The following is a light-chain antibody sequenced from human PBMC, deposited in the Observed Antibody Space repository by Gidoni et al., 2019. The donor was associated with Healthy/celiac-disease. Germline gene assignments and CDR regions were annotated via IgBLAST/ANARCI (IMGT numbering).Light chain of an antibody. CDR1: SSNIGSNT. Sequence: QSVLTQPPSASGTPVQSVTISCSGSSSNIGSNTVNWYQQLPGTAPKLLIYSNNQRPSGVPDRASGSKSGTSASLAISGLQSEDEADYYCAAWDDSLNGLVFGGGTKLTVL. J-gene: IGLJ3*02. CDR2: SNN. CDR3: AAWDDSLNGLV. V-gene: IGLV1-44*01.